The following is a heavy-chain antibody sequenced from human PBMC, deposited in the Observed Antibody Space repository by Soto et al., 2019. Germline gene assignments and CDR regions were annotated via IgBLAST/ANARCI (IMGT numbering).Heavy chain of an antibody. CDR2: INPSGGST. CDR3: ATLYGDFLSYYYMDV. Sequence: ASVKVSCKASGYTFTSYYMHWVRQAPGQGLEWMGIINPSGGSTSYAQKFQGRVTMTRDTSTSTAYMELSSLRSEDTAVYYCATLYGDFLSYYYMDVWGKGTTVTVSS. D-gene: IGHD4-17*01. CDR1: GYTFTSYY. J-gene: IGHJ6*03. V-gene: IGHV1-46*01.